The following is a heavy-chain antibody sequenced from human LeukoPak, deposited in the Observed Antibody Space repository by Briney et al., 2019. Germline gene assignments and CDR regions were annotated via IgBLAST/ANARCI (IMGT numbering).Heavy chain of an antibody. Sequence: GGSLRLSCAASGFTFSSYAMHWVRQAPGKGLEWVAVISYDGSNKYYADSVKGRFTISRDNSKNTLYLQMNSLRAEDTAVYYCASVRDGYNDYWGQGTLVTVSS. CDR3: ASVRDGYNDY. CDR2: ISYDGSNK. D-gene: IGHD5-24*01. J-gene: IGHJ4*02. CDR1: GFTFSSYA. V-gene: IGHV3-30*04.